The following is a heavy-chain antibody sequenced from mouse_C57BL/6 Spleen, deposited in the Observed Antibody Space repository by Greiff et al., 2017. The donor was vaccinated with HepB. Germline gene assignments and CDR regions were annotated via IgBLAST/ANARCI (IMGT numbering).Heavy chain of an antibody. D-gene: IGHD4-1*01. CDR2: IWSGGST. CDR3: ARKVGTNAMDY. Sequence: VKLLESGPGLVQPSQSLSITCTVSGFSLTSYGVHWVRQSPGKGLEWLGVIWSGGSTDYNAAFISRLSISKDNSTSQVFFKMNSLQAEDTAIYYCARKVGTNAMDYWGQGTSVTVSS. V-gene: IGHV2-2*01. CDR1: GFSLTSYG. J-gene: IGHJ4*01.